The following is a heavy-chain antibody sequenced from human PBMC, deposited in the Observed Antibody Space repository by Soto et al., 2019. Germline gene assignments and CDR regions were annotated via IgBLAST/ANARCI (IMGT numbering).Heavy chain of an antibody. CDR2: ISANNGNT. CDR3: ARDPSAERLSTVYSLDY. D-gene: IGHD3-9*01. V-gene: IGHV1-18*01. CDR1: GYTFRSYG. J-gene: IGHJ4*02. Sequence: GASVKVSCKTSGYTFRSYGITGVRQAPGQGLEWMGWISANNGNTKYAQKFQDRVAMTTDTSTTTAEMEVRSLTSDDTAVYYWARDPSAERLSTVYSLDYWGQGTLVTVSS.